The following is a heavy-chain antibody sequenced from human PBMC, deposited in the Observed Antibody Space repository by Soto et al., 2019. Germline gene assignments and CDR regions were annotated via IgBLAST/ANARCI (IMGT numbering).Heavy chain of an antibody. Sequence: RGGSLRLSCAASGFTFSTYGMSWVRQAPGKGLEWVSAIGGSGATTYYTDSVKGRFTISRDNSRNTVYLQMNSLRAEDTAVYYCAKLESSSHYWGQGTLVTVYS. CDR1: GFTFSTYG. J-gene: IGHJ4*02. D-gene: IGHD3-3*01. V-gene: IGHV3-23*01. CDR2: IGGSGATT. CDR3: AKLESSSHY.